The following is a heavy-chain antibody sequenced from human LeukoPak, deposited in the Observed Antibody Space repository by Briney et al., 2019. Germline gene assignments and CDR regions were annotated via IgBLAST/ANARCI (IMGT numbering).Heavy chain of an antibody. J-gene: IGHJ4*02. CDR2: ISSSGSTI. CDR1: GFAFSDYY. V-gene: IGHV3-11*04. CDR3: ARAMTTVTKGDFDY. D-gene: IGHD4-17*01. Sequence: GGSLRLSCAASGFAFSDYYMSSIRQAPGKGLEWVSYISSSGSTIYYADSVKGRFTSSRDNAKNSLYLQMNSLRAEDTAVYYCARAMTTVTKGDFDYWGQGTLVTVSS.